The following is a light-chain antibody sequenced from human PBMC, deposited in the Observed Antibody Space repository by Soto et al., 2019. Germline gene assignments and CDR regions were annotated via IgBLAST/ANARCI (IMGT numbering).Light chain of an antibody. Sequence: IVLTQSRVTLSWSPGERARLSGISSQTISTSFLAWYQQKRGQAPRLLIYGASTRATGVPDRFSGSGSGTDFTLTVSELEPEDFAVYYCQHYDWSLTWTFGPGTKV. CDR3: QHYDWSLTWT. V-gene: IGKV3-20*01. CDR2: GAS. CDR1: QTISTSF. J-gene: IGKJ1*01.